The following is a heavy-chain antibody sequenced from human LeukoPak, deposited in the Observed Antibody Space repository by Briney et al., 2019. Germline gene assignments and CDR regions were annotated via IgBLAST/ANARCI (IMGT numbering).Heavy chain of an antibody. V-gene: IGHV4-34*01. J-gene: IGHJ4*02. CDR3: ARARFTMIVVVRGNYFDY. D-gene: IGHD3-22*01. Sequence: SSETLSLTCAVYGGSFSGYYWSWIRQPPGKGLEWIGEINHSGSTNYNPSLKSRVTISVDTSKNQFSLKLSSVTAADTAVYYCARARFTMIVVVRGNYFDYWGQGTLVTVSS. CDR2: INHSGST. CDR1: GGSFSGYY.